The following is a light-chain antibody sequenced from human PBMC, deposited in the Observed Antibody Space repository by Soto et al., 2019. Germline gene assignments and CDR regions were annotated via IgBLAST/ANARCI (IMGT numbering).Light chain of an antibody. V-gene: IGKV3-20*01. CDR2: GVF. Sequence: ETVLTQSPGTVSLSPGERATLSCRTSQSVNNNYLAWYQQKPGQAPRLLIYGVFNRATGIPDRFGGSESGTDFTLTISGLQPEASAVYYCQHYDGSPRTFGQGTRLEIK. J-gene: IGKJ2*01. CDR3: QHYDGSPRT. CDR1: QSVNNNY.